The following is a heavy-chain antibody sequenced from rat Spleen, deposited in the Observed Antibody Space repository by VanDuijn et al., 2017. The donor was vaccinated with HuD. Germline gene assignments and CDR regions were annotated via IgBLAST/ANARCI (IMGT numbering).Heavy chain of an antibody. CDR2: ITSNGGNT. V-gene: IGHV5-31*01. J-gene: IGHJ2*01. CDR1: GFTFNKYW. D-gene: IGHD1-12*01. Sequence: EVQLVESGGGLVQPGRSLTVSCVASGFTFNKYWMTWIRQAPVKGLEWVATITSNGGNTYYPDSVKGRFTISRDNTKSILYLRMYSLRSEDTAIYYCTREDYVLTDWGQGVMVTVSP. CDR3: TREDYVLTD.